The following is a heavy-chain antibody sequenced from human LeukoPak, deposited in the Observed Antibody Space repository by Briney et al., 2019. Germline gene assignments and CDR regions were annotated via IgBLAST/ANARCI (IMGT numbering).Heavy chain of an antibody. CDR3: ARDGRGSRSSWFDP. J-gene: IGHJ5*02. V-gene: IGHV1-24*01. CDR2: FDPEDGET. Sequence: ASVKVSCKVSGYTLTELSMHWVRQAPGKGLEWMGGFDPEDGETIYAQKFQGRVTLTRDTSTSTVYMELSSLGSDDTAVYYCARDGRGSRSSWFDPWGQGTLVIVSS. D-gene: IGHD3-10*01. CDR1: GYTLTELS.